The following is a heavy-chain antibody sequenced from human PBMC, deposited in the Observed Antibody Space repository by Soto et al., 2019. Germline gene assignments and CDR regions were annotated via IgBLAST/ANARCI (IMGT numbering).Heavy chain of an antibody. D-gene: IGHD2-2*02. J-gene: IGHJ4*02. Sequence: GGSLRLSCAASGFTFSSYAMSWVRQAPGKGLEWVSTISGSGGSTYYADSVKGRFTISRDNSKNTLYLQMSSLRAEDTAIYYCVRDKYTNRRVSEIWGQGTLVTVSS. CDR2: ISGSGGST. V-gene: IGHV3-23*01. CDR1: GFTFSSYA. CDR3: VRDKYTNRRVSEI.